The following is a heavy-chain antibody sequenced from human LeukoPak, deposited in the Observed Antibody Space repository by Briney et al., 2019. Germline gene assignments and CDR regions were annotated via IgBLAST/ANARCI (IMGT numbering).Heavy chain of an antibody. V-gene: IGHV3-30-3*01. J-gene: IGHJ6*01. CDR3: ARDRDFWGYGGMDV. D-gene: IGHD3-3*01. CDR1: GFNFSNHS. Sequence: GGSLRLSCVASGFNFSNHSMHWVRQTPGKGPEWVAFIAYHGTNKYDADSVKGRFTTSRDTSKNRLYLQMKSLTPEDTAVYYCARDRDFWGYGGMDVWGQGTTVTVSS. CDR2: IAYHGTNK.